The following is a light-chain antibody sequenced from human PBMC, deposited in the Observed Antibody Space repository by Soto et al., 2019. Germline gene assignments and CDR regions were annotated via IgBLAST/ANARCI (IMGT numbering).Light chain of an antibody. J-gene: IGLJ1*01. CDR1: SSDVGADKS. V-gene: IGLV2-14*01. Sequence: QSVLTQPASVSGSPGQSITISCTGTSSDVGADKSVSWYQQHPGKAPRLVIYGVSGRPSGASSRFTGSKSGNTASLTISGLQAEDEADYYCSSYTSSSTYVFGTGTKLTVL. CDR2: GVS. CDR3: SSYTSSSTYV.